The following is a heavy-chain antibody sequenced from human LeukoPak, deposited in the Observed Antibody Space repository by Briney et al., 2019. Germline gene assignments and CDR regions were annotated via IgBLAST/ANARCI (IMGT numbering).Heavy chain of an antibody. D-gene: IGHD6-19*01. CDR2: IKEDGSQK. CDR3: ARDGGWGWDY. V-gene: IGHV3-7*01. Sequence: PGGSLRLSCAASGFTYSNHWMSWVRQAPGKGLEWVGNIKEDGSQKYYAGSGKGRFTISRDNAKNSLYLQMNSLRVEDTAVYYCARDGGWGWDYWGQGTLVTVSS. J-gene: IGHJ4*02. CDR1: GFTYSNHW.